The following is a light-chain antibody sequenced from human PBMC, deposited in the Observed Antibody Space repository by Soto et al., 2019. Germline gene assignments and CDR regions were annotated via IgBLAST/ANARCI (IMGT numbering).Light chain of an antibody. J-gene: IGLJ1*01. CDR2: DNN. CDR3: GTWESSLTGRV. CDR1: SSNIGNNY. Sequence: QSVLTQPPSVSAAPGQKVTISCSGSSSNIGNNYVSWYQQLPGTAPKLLIYDNNKRPSGIPDRFSGSKSGTSATLGITGLQAGDEVDYYCGTWESSLTGRVLGTGTKVTV. V-gene: IGLV1-51*01.